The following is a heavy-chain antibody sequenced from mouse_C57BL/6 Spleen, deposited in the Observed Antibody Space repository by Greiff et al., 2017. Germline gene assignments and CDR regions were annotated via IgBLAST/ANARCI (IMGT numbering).Heavy chain of an antibody. Sequence: QVQLQQSGAELVRPGTSVKLSCKASGYTFTSYWMHWVKQRPGQGLEWIGVIDPSDSYTNYNQKFKGKATLTVDTSSSTAYMQLSSLTSEDSAVYYCARGGITTVVARAMDYWGQGTSVTVSS. CDR2: IDPSDSYT. J-gene: IGHJ4*01. D-gene: IGHD1-1*01. CDR3: ARGGITTVVARAMDY. V-gene: IGHV1-59*01. CDR1: GYTFTSYW.